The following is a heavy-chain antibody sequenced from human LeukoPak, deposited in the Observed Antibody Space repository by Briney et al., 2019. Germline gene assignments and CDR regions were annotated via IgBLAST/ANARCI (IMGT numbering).Heavy chain of an antibody. Sequence: GGSLRLSCAASGFTFKTYAMTWVRQAPGKGLEWVSTISDTGSSTYYADSVKGRFTISRDNAKNSLYLQMNSLRAEDTAVYYCARDCYFDWLWAFDYWGQGTLVTVSS. J-gene: IGHJ4*02. D-gene: IGHD3-9*01. CDR2: ISDTGSST. V-gene: IGHV3-23*01. CDR1: GFTFKTYA. CDR3: ARDCYFDWLWAFDY.